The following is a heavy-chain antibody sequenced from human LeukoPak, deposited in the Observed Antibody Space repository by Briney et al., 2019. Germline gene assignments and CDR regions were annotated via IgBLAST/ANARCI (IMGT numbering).Heavy chain of an antibody. J-gene: IGHJ4*02. D-gene: IGHD3-10*01. V-gene: IGHV3-23*01. CDR1: GFAFGTYA. CDR3: ARDPYNTILYRLAH. CDR2: ISADGQVT. Sequence: GGSLRLSCAGSGFAFGTYAMSWVRQAPGMGLEWISSISADGQVTYYADSVEGRFTVSRDDTKSTLYLLLNSLGADDTATYYCARDPYNTILYRLAHWGQGTLVTVSS.